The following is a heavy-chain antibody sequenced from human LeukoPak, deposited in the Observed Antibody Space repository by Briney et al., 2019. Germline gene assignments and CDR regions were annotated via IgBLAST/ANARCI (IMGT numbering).Heavy chain of an antibody. D-gene: IGHD2-2*01. J-gene: IGHJ4*02. CDR3: AKAYCSRPTCYSPDY. CDR2: ISGSGGTT. V-gene: IGHV3-23*01. CDR1: GFTFSSYA. Sequence: PGGSLRLSCAASGFTFSSYAMSWVRQAPGKGLEWVSLISGSGGTTYYADSVKGRLTISRDNSKSTLYLQMNSLRAEDTAVYYCAKAYCSRPTCYSPDYWGQGTLVTVSS.